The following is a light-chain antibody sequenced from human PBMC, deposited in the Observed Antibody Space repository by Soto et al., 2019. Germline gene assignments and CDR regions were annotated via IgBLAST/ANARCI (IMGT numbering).Light chain of an antibody. J-gene: IGKJ4*01. V-gene: IGKV4-1*01. CDR3: QQYDSAPHT. CDR2: CAS. Sequence: DIVMTQSPDALAVSLGERATINCKSSQSVLHSSNNMNYLTWYQHKPGQPPKVIIYCASTRESAVPDRFSGSGSGTDFTLTISSLQSEDVAVYYCQQYDSAPHTFGGGTKVEI. CDR1: QSVLHSSNNMNY.